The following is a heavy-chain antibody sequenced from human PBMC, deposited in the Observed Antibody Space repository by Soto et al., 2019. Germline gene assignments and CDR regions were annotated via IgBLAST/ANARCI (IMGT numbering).Heavy chain of an antibody. J-gene: IGHJ6*02. Sequence: GGSLRLSCAVSGLIFSDFSMNWVRQGPGKGLEWVASIGSSGGYIFYADSVKGRFTISRDNAKKSLDLQINSLRAEDTAVYYCAREKKHQSLGGRFGMDVWGQGTTVTVSS. CDR1: GLIFSDFS. CDR2: IGSSGGYI. V-gene: IGHV3-21*01. D-gene: IGHD2-2*01. CDR3: AREKKHQSLGGRFGMDV.